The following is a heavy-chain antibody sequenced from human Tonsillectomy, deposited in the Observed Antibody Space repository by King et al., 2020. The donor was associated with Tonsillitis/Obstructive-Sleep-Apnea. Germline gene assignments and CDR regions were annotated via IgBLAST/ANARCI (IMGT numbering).Heavy chain of an antibody. CDR1: GFTFSNAW. CDR2: IKSKTDGGTT. Sequence: VQLVESGGGLVKPGGSLRLSCAASGFTFSNAWMSWVRQAPGKGLEWVGRIKSKTDGGTTDYAAPVKGRFTISRYDSKNTLYLQMNSLKTEDTAVYYCTTGDVLRFLGGGYWGQGTLVTVSS. V-gene: IGHV3-15*01. D-gene: IGHD3-3*01. CDR3: TTGDVLRFLGGGY. J-gene: IGHJ4*02.